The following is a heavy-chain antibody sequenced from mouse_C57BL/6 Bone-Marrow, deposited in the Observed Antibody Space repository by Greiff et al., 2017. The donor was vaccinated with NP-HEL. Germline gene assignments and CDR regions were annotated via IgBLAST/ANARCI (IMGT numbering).Heavy chain of an antibody. CDR2: INPSSGYT. D-gene: IGHD2-3*01. CDR1: GYTFTSYT. CDR3: ARLRLLGWFAY. J-gene: IGHJ3*01. V-gene: IGHV1-4*01. Sequence: QVQLQQSGAELARPGASVKMSCKASGYTFTSYTMHWVTQRPGQGLEWIGYINPSSGYTKYTQKFKDKATLTADKSSSTAYMQLSSLTSEDSAVYYCARLRLLGWFAYWGQGTLVTVSA.